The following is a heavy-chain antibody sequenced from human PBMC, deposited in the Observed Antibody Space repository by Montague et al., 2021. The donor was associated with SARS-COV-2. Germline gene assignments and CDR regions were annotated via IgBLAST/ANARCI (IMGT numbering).Heavy chain of an antibody. J-gene: IGHJ4*02. CDR3: ARLKGSGWNYYFDY. Sequence: SETLSLTCTVSGGSISSYYWSWIRQPPGKGLEWIGYIYYSGSTNYNPSLKSRVTISVDTSKNQFSLKLSSVTVADTAVYYCARLKGSGWNYYFDYWGQGTLVTVSS. V-gene: IGHV4-59*01. CDR2: IYYSGST. CDR1: GGSISSYY. D-gene: IGHD6-19*01.